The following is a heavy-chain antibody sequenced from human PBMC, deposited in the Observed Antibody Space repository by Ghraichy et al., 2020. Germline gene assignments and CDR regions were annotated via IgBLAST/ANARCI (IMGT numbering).Heavy chain of an antibody. CDR3: ANWGEVRGVIIY. D-gene: IGHD3-10*01. J-gene: IGHJ4*02. CDR1: GFTFSSYA. Sequence: GGSLRLSCAASGFTFSSYAMSWVRQAPGKGLEWVSAISGSGGSTYYADSVKGRFTISRDNSKNTLYLQMNSLRAEDTAVYYCANWGEVRGVIIYWGQGTLVTVSS. V-gene: IGHV3-23*01. CDR2: ISGSGGST.